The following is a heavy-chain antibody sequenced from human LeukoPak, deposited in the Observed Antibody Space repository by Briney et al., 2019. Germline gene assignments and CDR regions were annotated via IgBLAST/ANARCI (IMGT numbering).Heavy chain of an antibody. J-gene: IGHJ4*02. CDR1: GGSIIGYY. CDR3: ARSITMVRGPPSSGFDY. CDR2: IYYSGSA. D-gene: IGHD3-10*01. V-gene: IGHV4-59*01. Sequence: SETLSLTCTVSGGSIIGYYWSWIRQPPGKGLEWIGYIYYSGSANYNPSLKSRVTISVDTSKNQFSLKLSSVTAADTAVYYCARSITMVRGPPSSGFDYWGQGTLVTVSS.